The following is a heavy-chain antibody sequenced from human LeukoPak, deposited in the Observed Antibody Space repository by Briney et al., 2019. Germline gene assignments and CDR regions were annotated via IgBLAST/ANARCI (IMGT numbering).Heavy chain of an antibody. CDR3: AKIRFWSGYNDAFDI. Sequence: GGSLRLSCAASGFTFSSYGMHWVRQAPGKGLEWAAFIRYDGSNKYYADSVKGRFTISRDNSKNTLYLQMNSLRAEDTAVYYCAKIRFWSGYNDAFDIWGQGTMVTVSS. D-gene: IGHD3-3*01. V-gene: IGHV3-30*02. J-gene: IGHJ3*02. CDR1: GFTFSSYG. CDR2: IRYDGSNK.